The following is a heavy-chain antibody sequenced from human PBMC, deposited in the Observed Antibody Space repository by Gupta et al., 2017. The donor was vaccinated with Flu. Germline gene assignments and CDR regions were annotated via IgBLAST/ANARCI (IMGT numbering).Heavy chain of an antibody. J-gene: IGHJ4*02. CDR3: AGGVGYAAFDF. Sequence: QLQLQGSGPGLVKPAETLSLSCPFSGGSISTDHYHWALVRQPPGKGLEWIGTIYYSGTTYYNPSLRSRATMSLDTSRNQFSLKVRSVTAADTAVYYCAGGVGYAAFDFWGQGSLVSVSS. CDR2: IYYSGTT. V-gene: IGHV4-39*01. CDR1: GGSISTDHYH. D-gene: IGHD2-2*01.